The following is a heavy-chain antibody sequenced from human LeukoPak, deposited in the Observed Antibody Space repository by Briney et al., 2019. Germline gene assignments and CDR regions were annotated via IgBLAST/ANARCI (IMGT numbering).Heavy chain of an antibody. CDR3: ARGGSGWYPTDY. J-gene: IGHJ4*02. Sequence: ASVKVSCKASGYTFTSYYMHWVRQAPGQGLEWLGIINPSGGITSYAQKFQGRVTMTRDTSTSTVYMELSSLRSEDTAVYYCARGGSGWYPTDYWGQGTLVTVSS. D-gene: IGHD6-19*01. CDR2: INPSGGIT. CDR1: GYTFTSYY. V-gene: IGHV1-46*01.